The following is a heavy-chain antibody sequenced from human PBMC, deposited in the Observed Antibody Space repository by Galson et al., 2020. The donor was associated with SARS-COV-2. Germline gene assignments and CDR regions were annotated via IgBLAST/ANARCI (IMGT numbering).Heavy chain of an antibody. V-gene: IGHV3-33*01. CDR2: IWYDGSNK. Sequence: QAGGSLRLSCAASGFTFSSYGMHWVRQAPGKGLEWVAVIWYDGSNKYYADSVKGRFTISRDNSKNTLYLQMNSLRAEDTAVYYCARETPGGNWNDVSFDYWGQGTLVTVSS. CDR3: ARETPGGNWNDVSFDY. D-gene: IGHD1-20*01. CDR1: GFTFSSYG. J-gene: IGHJ4*02.